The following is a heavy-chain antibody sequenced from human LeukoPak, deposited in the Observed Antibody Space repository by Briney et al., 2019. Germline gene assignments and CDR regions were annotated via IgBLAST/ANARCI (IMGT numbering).Heavy chain of an antibody. J-gene: IGHJ4*02. CDR2: IKEDGNEK. CDR3: ARAQSIVVVPAAIPSDY. V-gene: IGHV3-7*01. D-gene: IGHD2-2*02. Sequence: PGGSLRLSCAASGFTFNRYWMSWVRKAPGKGLEWVANIKEDGNEKYYVESVKGRFTISRDNANSSLYLQMSSLRAEDTAVYYCARAQSIVVVPAAIPSDYWGQGTLVVVSS. CDR1: GFTFNRYW.